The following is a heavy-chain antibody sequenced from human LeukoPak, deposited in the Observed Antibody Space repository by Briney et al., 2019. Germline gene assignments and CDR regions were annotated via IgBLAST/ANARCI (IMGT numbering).Heavy chain of an antibody. Sequence: PSETLSLTCAVYGGSFSGYYWSWIRQPPGKGLEWIGEINHSGSTNYNPPLKSRVTVSVDTSKNQFSLKLSSVTAADTAVYYCARYGDPLSYGMDVWGQGTTVTVSS. D-gene: IGHD4-17*01. CDR2: INHSGST. V-gene: IGHV4-34*01. J-gene: IGHJ6*02. CDR1: GGSFSGYY. CDR3: ARYGDPLSYGMDV.